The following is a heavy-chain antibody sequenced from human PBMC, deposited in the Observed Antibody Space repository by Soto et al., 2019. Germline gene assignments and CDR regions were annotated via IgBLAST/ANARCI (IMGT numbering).Heavy chain of an antibody. CDR1: GYTFSNYD. Sequence: VQLVQSGAELKKPGASVKVSCKASGYTFSNYDMNWVRQATGQGPEWIGWVNPNNGDTGYAQKFQGRVTLTTDISTTTAYMELTSLRSEDTAIYYCAKASRKGSAIDFDYWGQGTLITVSS. V-gene: IGHV1-8*01. CDR2: VNPNNGDT. J-gene: IGHJ4*02. D-gene: IGHD3-10*01. CDR3: AKASRKGSAIDFDY.